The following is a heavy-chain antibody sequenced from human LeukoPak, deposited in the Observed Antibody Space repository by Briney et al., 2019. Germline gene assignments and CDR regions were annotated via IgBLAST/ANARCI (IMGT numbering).Heavy chain of an antibody. V-gene: IGHV3-11*01. CDR2: ISSSGSTI. J-gene: IGHJ4*02. D-gene: IGHD6-13*01. Sequence: PGGSLRLSCAASGFTFSDYYMSWIRQAPGKGLEWVSYISSSGSTIYYADSVKGRFTISRDNAKNSLYLQMNSLRAEDTAVYYCAGADSSSWYESTYYFDYWGQGTLVTVSS. CDR3: AGADSSSWYESTYYFDY. CDR1: GFTFSDYY.